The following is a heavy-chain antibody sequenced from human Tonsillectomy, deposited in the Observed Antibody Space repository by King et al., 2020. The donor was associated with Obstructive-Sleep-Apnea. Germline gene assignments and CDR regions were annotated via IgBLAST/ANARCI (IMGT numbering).Heavy chain of an antibody. V-gene: IGHV3-15*01. CDR2: IKSKTDGGTT. D-gene: IGHD3-10*02. Sequence: VQLVESGGGLIKPGGSLRLSCAASGFTFSDAWMSWVRQAPGRGLEWVGRIKSKTDGGTTDYGAPLKGRFIISRDDSRNALYLQMNTLKTEDTAVYYCTTELRSYGVRGFEYWGQGSLVTVSS. J-gene: IGHJ4*02. CDR3: TTELRSYGVRGFEY. CDR1: GFTFSDAW.